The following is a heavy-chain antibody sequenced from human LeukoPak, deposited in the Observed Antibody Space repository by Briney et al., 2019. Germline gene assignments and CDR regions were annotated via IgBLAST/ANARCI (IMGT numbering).Heavy chain of an antibody. D-gene: IGHD2-8*01. V-gene: IGHV1-69*01. CDR3: ARGLCTNGVCYRGDYYYYMDV. J-gene: IGHJ6*03. Sequence: SVKVSCKASGGTFSSYAISRVRQAPGQGLEWMGGIIPIFGTANYAQKFQGRVTITADESTSTAYMELSSLRSEDTAVYYCARGLCTNGVCYRGDYYYYMDVWGKGTTVTVSS. CDR1: GGTFSSYA. CDR2: IIPIFGTA.